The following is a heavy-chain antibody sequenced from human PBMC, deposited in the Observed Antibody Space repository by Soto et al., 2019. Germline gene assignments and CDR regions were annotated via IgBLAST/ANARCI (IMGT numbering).Heavy chain of an antibody. CDR3: ATLLFEAGRITILGGGRDGMAV. CDR1: GYTRTELS. D-gene: IGHD3-3*01. J-gene: IGHJ6*02. Sequence: QVQLVQSGAEVKKPGASVKVSCKVSGYTRTELSMHWVRQAPGKGLEWMGGFDPEDGETNYAQKFQGRVTMTEDTSTATAQMELSSLRSEDTAVYYCATLLFEAGRITILGGGRDGMAVWGQGTTVTVSS. CDR2: FDPEDGET. V-gene: IGHV1-24*01.